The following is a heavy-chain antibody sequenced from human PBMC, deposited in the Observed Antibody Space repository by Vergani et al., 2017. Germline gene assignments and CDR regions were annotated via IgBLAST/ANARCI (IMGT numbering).Heavy chain of an antibody. CDR3: TTDPGCCGEGSCYWLRDHHYYGMDV. J-gene: IGHJ6*02. Sequence: EVQLVESGGGIVKPGGSLRLSCVASGFSFRNAWMNWVRRTPGKGLEWVGRIKSTFDRGTTDYAAAVKGRFTISRDDSKNTLYLQMNGLKTEDIGVYYCTTDPGCCGEGSCYWLRDHHYYGMDVWGQGTTVTVSS. V-gene: IGHV3-15*07. CDR1: GFSFRNAW. CDR2: IKSTFDRGTT. D-gene: IGHD2-21*01.